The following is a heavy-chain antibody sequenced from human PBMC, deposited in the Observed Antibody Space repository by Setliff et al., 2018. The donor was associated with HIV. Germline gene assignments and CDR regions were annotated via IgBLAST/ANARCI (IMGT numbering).Heavy chain of an antibody. Sequence: TSETLSLTCTVYGYRISDGYSWGWIRQPPGKGLEWIGSIHHSGSTHYNSSLKSRVTRSVDTSNNQFSLKLTSVTAADTAVYYCASRPPMATGEGGDWGQGTLVTVLL. D-gene: IGHD5-12*01. CDR3: ASRPPMATGEGGD. CDR2: IHHSGST. J-gene: IGHJ4*02. CDR1: GYRISDGYS. V-gene: IGHV4-38-2*02.